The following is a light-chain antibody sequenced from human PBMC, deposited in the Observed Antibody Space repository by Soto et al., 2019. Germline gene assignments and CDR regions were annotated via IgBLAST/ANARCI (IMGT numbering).Light chain of an antibody. Sequence: EIVMTQSPGTLSLSPGDTATLSCRASQSLGSDLAWYQQKPGQAPRLLICGASARPTGIPARISGSGSGTEFTLTISSLRSEDFAVYFCQQYYNWPRTFGQGTKVEI. CDR1: QSLGSD. J-gene: IGKJ1*01. CDR2: GAS. V-gene: IGKV3-15*01. CDR3: QQYYNWPRT.